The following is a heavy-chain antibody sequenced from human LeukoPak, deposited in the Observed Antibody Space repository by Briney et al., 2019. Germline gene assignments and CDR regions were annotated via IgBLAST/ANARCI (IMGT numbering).Heavy chain of an antibody. CDR3: GSRRTAMFGVIKGPIDY. D-gene: IGHD3-3*01. CDR1: GGSFSDHY. V-gene: IGHV4-34*01. J-gene: IGHJ4*02. Sequence: PSETLSLTCAVYGGSFSDHYWTWIRQPPGKGLEWIGEINHSGSPNNNPSLKSRVSISFDTSKNQFSLKLTSVTAADTAVYYCGSRRTAMFGVIKGPIDYWGQGTLVTVSS. CDR2: INHSGSP.